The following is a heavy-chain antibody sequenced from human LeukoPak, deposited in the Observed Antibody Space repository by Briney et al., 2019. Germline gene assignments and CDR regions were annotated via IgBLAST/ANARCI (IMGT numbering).Heavy chain of an antibody. CDR1: GYTFTSYG. Sequence: ASVKVSCKASGYTFTSYGISWVRQAPGQGLEWMGWISAYNGNTNYAQKLQGRVTMTTDTSTSTAYMELRSLRSDDTAVYYCARDFDSPDYYYYGMDVWGQGTTDTVSS. J-gene: IGHJ6*02. D-gene: IGHD3-9*01. CDR2: ISAYNGNT. CDR3: ARDFDSPDYYYYGMDV. V-gene: IGHV1-18*01.